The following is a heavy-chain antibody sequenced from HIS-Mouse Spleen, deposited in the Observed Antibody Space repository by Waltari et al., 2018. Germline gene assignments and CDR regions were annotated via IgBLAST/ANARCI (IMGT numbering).Heavy chain of an antibody. CDR2: IYYSGST. CDR1: GGSISSSSYY. D-gene: IGHD7-27*01. V-gene: IGHV4-39*07. Sequence: QLQLQESGPGLVKPSETLSLTCTVSGGSISSSSYYWGWIRQPPGKGREWTGSIYYSGSTYYNPSLKSRVTISVDTAKNQFSLKLSSVTAADTAVYYCARSRTGGWYFDLWGRGTLVTVSS. J-gene: IGHJ2*01. CDR3: ARSRTGGWYFDL.